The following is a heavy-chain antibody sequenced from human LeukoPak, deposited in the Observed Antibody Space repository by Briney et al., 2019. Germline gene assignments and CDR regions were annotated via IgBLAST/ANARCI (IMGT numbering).Heavy chain of an antibody. CDR3: ARESVDIVATIVGVYYYYGMDV. CDR1: GFTFSSYW. Sequence: GGSLRLSCAASGFTFSSYWMSWVRQAPGKGLEWVANIKQDGSEKYYVASVKGRFTISRDDAKNSLYLQMNSLRAEDTAVYYCARESVDIVATIVGVYYYYGMDVWGQGTTVTVSS. D-gene: IGHD5-12*01. J-gene: IGHJ6*02. V-gene: IGHV3-7*03. CDR2: IKQDGSEK.